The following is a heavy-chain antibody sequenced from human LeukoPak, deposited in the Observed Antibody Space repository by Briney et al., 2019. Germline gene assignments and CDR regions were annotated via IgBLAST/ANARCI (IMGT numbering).Heavy chain of an antibody. J-gene: IGHJ3*02. CDR1: GGSISSGVYY. Sequence: SQTLSLTCTVSGGSISSGVYYWSWIRQHPGKGLEWIGYIYYSGSTYYNPSLKSRVTISVDTSKNQFSLKLSSVTAADTAVYYCARTYYDSSGYYRNDAFDIWGQGTMVTVSS. CDR2: IYYSGST. D-gene: IGHD3-22*01. V-gene: IGHV4-30-4*08. CDR3: ARTYYDSSGYYRNDAFDI.